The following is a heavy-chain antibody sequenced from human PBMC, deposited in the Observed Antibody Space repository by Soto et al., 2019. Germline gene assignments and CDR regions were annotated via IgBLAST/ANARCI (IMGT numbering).Heavy chain of an antibody. CDR1: GYTFTSYD. V-gene: IGHV1-8*01. CDR3: ARAYYDFWSGYPESYYYYMDV. Sequence: ASVKVSCKASGYTFTSYDINWVRQATGQGLEWMGWMSPNSGNTGYAQKFQGRVTMTRNTSISTAYMELSSLRSEDTAVYYCARAYYDFWSGYPESYYYYMDVWGKGTTVTVSS. CDR2: MSPNSGNT. D-gene: IGHD3-3*01. J-gene: IGHJ6*03.